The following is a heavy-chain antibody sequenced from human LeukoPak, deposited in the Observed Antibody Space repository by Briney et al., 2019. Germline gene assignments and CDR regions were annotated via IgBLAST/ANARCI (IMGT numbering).Heavy chain of an antibody. CDR3: ARDPSYYYDSSGYPEPYFDY. V-gene: IGHV3-7*01. CDR2: IKQDGSEK. D-gene: IGHD3-22*01. Sequence: GGSLRLSCAASGFTFSSYWMSWVRQAPGKGLEWVANIKQDGSEKYYVDSVKGRFTISRDNAKNSLYLQMNSLRAEDTAVYYCARDPSYYYDSSGYPEPYFDYWGQGTLVTVSS. CDR1: GFTFSSYW. J-gene: IGHJ4*02.